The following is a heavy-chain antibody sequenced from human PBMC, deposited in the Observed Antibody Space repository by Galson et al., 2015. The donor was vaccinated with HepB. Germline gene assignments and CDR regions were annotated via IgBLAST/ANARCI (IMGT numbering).Heavy chain of an antibody. CDR1: GFTFSSYG. D-gene: IGHD6-19*01. CDR3: ARDLSGWYFDY. CDR2: IWYDGSNK. V-gene: IGHV3-33*01. J-gene: IGHJ4*02. Sequence: SLRLSCAASGFTFSSYGMHWVRQAPGKGLEWVAVIWYDGSNKYYADSVKGRFTITRDNSKNTLYLQMNGLRAEDTAVYYCARDLSGWYFDYWGQGTLVTVSS.